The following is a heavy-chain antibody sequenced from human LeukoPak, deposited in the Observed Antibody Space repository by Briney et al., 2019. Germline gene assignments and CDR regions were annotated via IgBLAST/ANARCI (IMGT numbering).Heavy chain of an antibody. V-gene: IGHV4-34*01. Sequence: SETLSLTCAVYGGSFSGYYWSWIRQPPGKGLEWIGEINHSGSTNYNPSLKSRVTISVDTSKNQFSLKLSSVTAADTAVYYCARLRDYDILTGYHAPYYYYMDVWGKGTTVTVSS. CDR1: GGSFSGYY. CDR3: ARLRDYDILTGYHAPYYYYMDV. D-gene: IGHD3-9*01. J-gene: IGHJ6*03. CDR2: INHSGST.